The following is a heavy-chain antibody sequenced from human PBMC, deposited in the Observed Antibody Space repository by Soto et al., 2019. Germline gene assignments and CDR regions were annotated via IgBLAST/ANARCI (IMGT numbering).Heavy chain of an antibody. CDR1: GGSTSSGAYF. CDR3: ARDLSAYSGYAV. D-gene: IGHD5-12*01. J-gene: IGHJ6*02. V-gene: IGHV4-31*03. CDR2: LSYSGNT. Sequence: QVQLQESGPGLVKPSQTLSLTCTVSGGSTSSGAYFWNWIRQHPGKGLEWIGCLSYSGNTYYNPSLKSRIHISVDTSKSRFSLRLSSVTAADKAVYYCARDLSAYSGYAVWGHGTTVTVSS.